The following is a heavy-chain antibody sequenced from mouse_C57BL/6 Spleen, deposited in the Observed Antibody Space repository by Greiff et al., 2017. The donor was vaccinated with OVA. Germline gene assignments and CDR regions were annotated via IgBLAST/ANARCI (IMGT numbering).Heavy chain of an antibody. Sequence: QVQLQQSGAELVRPGASVTLSCKASGYTFTDYEMHWVKQTPVHGLEWIGAIDPETGGTAYNQKFKGKAILTADKSSSTAYLELRSLTSEDSAVYYCTRPYDYDRGDYWGQGTTLTVSS. D-gene: IGHD2-4*01. J-gene: IGHJ2*01. V-gene: IGHV1-15*01. CDR2: IDPETGGT. CDR3: TRPYDYDRGDY. CDR1: GYTFTDYE.